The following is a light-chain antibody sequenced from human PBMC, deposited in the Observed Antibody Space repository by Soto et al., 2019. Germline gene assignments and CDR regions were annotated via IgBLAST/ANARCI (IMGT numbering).Light chain of an antibody. V-gene: IGLV2-14*04. CDR1: SSDVGGYNY. J-gene: IGLJ1*01. Sequence: LPLHCITIINNKTSSDVGGYNYVSWYQQHPGKAPKFMIYDVSNRPSGVSNRFSGSKSGNTASLTISGLQAEDEADYYCCSYTTSNTRQIVFGTGTKVTVL. CDR2: DVS. CDR3: CSYTTSNTRQIV.